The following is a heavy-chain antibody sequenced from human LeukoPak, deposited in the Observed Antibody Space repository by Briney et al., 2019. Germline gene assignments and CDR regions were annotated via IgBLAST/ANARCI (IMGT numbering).Heavy chain of an antibody. CDR2: ISSSSSTI. D-gene: IGHD5-18*01. CDR1: GFTFSSYS. Sequence: GGSLRLSCAASGFTFSSYSMNWVRRAPGKGLEWVSYISSSSSTIYYADSVKGRFTISRDNAKNSLHLQMNSLRAEDTAVYYCARDSSAEIQLWLYFYDYWGQGTLVTVSS. V-gene: IGHV3-48*01. J-gene: IGHJ4*02. CDR3: ARDSSAEIQLWLYFYDY.